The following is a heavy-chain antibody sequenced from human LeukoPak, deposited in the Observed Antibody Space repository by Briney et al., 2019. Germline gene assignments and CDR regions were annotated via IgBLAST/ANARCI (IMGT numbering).Heavy chain of an antibody. CDR3: ARDLGIAAAAYAEYFQH. CDR1: GGTFSSYA. CDR2: IIPIFGIA. V-gene: IGHV1-69*04. Sequence: ASVKVSCKASGGTFSSYAISWVRQAPGQGLEWMRRIIPIFGIANHAQKFQGRVTITADKSTSTAYMELSSLRSEDTAVYYCARDLGIAAAAYAEYFQHWGQGTLVTVSS. D-gene: IGHD6-13*01. J-gene: IGHJ1*01.